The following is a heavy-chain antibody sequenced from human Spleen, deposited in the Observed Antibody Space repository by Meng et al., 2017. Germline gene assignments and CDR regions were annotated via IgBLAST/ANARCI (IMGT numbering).Heavy chain of an antibody. CDR1: GGSFSDYY. CDR3: ARGPTTVAHDFDY. J-gene: IGHJ4*02. CDR2: INHRGNT. Sequence: QVQLQRWAAGLLKPSETLSLTGVVSGGSFSDYYWSWTRQPPGKGLEWIGEINHRGNTNYNSFLESRVTISVDTSQNSLSLKLSSVTAADSAVYYCARGPTTVAHDFDYWGQGTLVTVSS. D-gene: IGHD4-11*01. V-gene: IGHV4-34*01.